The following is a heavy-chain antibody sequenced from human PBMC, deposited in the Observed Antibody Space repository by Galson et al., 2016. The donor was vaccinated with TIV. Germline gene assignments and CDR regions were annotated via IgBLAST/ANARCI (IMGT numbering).Heavy chain of an antibody. CDR3: ATYCSSTTCLFDP. J-gene: IGHJ5*02. CDR1: GGSISSTSYY. V-gene: IGHV4-39*01. Sequence: SETLSLTCTVSGGSISSTSYYWGWIRQPPGKGLEWIGNIYYSGSAYYNPSLKSRVTISVDTSKNQFSLKLSSVTAADTAVYYCATYCSSTTCLFDPWGQGTLFTVSS. CDR2: IYYSGSA. D-gene: IGHD2-2*01.